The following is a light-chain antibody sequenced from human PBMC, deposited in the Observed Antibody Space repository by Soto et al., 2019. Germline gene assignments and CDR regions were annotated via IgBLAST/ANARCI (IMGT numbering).Light chain of an antibody. CDR2: GAS. CDR1: QSVSSTY. Sequence: EVVLTQSPGTLSLSPGERATLSCRASQSVSSTYLAWYQQKPGQAPRLLIYGASNRATGIPDRFSGSGSGTDFTLTIRRLEPEDFAVYFCQQYYVSPFTFGPGTKVDVK. J-gene: IGKJ3*01. CDR3: QQYYVSPFT. V-gene: IGKV3-20*01.